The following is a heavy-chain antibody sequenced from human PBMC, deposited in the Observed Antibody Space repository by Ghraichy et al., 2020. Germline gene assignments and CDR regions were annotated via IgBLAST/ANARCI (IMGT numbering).Heavy chain of an antibody. D-gene: IGHD4-11*01. Sequence: GGSLRLSCAASGFTFDDYAMHWVRQAPGKGLEWVSLISWDGGSTYYADSVKGRFTISRDNSKNSLYLQMNSLRAEDTALYYCAKAQVISNYDGFDAFDIWGQGTMVTVSS. CDR2: ISWDGGST. CDR1: GFTFDDYA. J-gene: IGHJ3*02. CDR3: AKAQVISNYDGFDAFDI. V-gene: IGHV3-43D*04.